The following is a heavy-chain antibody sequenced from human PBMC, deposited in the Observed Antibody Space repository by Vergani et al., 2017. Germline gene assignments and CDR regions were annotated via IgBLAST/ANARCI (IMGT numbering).Heavy chain of an antibody. D-gene: IGHD2/OR15-2a*01. CDR2: IYYTGST. Sequence: QLQLQQSGPGLVKPSETLSLTCTVSGYSISTSNYYWGWIRQPPGKGLEWIGNIYYTGSTYYNPSLKSLVTISVDTSKDHFSLQLSSVTATDTAVYYCARFPNIVGENWFDSWGQGTLVTVSS. J-gene: IGHJ5*01. CDR3: ARFPNIVGENWFDS. V-gene: IGHV4-39*02. CDR1: GYSISTSNYY.